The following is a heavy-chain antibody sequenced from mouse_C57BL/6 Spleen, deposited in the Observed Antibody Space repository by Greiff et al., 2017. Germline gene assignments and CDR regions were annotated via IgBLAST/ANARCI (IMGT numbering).Heavy chain of an antibody. CDR3: IPLITTVVDWYFDV. D-gene: IGHD1-1*01. J-gene: IGHJ1*03. CDR2: IRLKSDNYAT. Sequence: EVKLVESGGGLVQPGGSMKLSCVASGFTFSNYWMNWVRQSPEKGLEWVAQIRLKSDNYATHFAESVKGRFTISRDDSKSSVYLQMNNLRAEDTGIYYCIPLITTVVDWYFDVWGTGTTVTVSS. CDR1: GFTFSNYW. V-gene: IGHV6-3*01.